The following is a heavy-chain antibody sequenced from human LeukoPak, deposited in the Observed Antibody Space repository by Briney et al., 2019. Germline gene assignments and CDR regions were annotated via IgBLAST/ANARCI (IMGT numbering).Heavy chain of an antibody. J-gene: IGHJ4*02. Sequence: KPSETLSLTCAVYGGSFSGYYWSWIRQPPGKGLEWIGEINHSGSTNYNPSLKSRVTISVDTSKNQFSLKLTSVTAADTAVYYCARYDYSNYGYFDYWGQGTLVTVSS. D-gene: IGHD4-11*01. V-gene: IGHV4-34*01. CDR1: GGSFSGYY. CDR3: ARYDYSNYGYFDY. CDR2: INHSGST.